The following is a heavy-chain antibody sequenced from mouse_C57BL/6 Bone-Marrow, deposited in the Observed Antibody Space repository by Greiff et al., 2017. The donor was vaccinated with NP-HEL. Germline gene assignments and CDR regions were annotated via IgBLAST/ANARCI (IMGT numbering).Heavy chain of an antibody. V-gene: IGHV1-81*01. CDR1: GYTFTSYG. J-gene: IGHJ2*01. CDR3: AEGGGTTVVAPFDY. D-gene: IGHD1-1*01. Sequence: VQLQQSGAELVRPGASVKLSCKASGYTFTSYGISWVKQRTGQGLEWIGEIYPRSGNTNYNEKFKGKATLTADKSSSTAYMELRSPTSEDSAVYFCAEGGGTTVVAPFDYWGQGTTLTVSS. CDR2: IYPRSGNT.